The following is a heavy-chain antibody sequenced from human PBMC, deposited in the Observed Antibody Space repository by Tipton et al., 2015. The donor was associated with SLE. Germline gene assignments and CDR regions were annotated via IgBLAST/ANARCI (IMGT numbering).Heavy chain of an antibody. CDR3: AREGNYYDSSGPFDI. V-gene: IGHV4-38-2*02. D-gene: IGHD3-22*01. CDR1: GYSISSGYY. Sequence: GLVKPSETLSLTCAVSGYSISSGYYWGWIRQPPGKGLEWIGSIYHSGSTYYNPSLKSRVTISVDTSKNQFSLKLSSVTAADTAVYYCAREGNYYDSSGPFDIWGQGTMVTVSS. J-gene: IGHJ3*02. CDR2: IYHSGST.